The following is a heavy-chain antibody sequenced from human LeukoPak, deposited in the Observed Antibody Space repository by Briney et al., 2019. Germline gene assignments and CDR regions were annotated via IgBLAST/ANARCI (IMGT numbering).Heavy chain of an antibody. CDR1: GFTFSSYS. CDR3: ARAGGLRIAVAPIDC. D-gene: IGHD6-19*01. CDR2: IYSGGGT. J-gene: IGHJ4*02. Sequence: PGGSLRLSCAASGFTFSSYSMNWVRQAPGKGLEWVSVIYSGGGTFYADSVKGRFTISRDNSKNTLYLQMSSLRAEDTAVYYCARAGGLRIAVAPIDCWGQGTLVTVSS. V-gene: IGHV3-53*01.